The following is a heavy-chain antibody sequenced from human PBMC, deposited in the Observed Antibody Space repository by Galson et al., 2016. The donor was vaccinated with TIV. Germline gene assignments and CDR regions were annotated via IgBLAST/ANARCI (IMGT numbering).Heavy chain of an antibody. V-gene: IGHV1-69*11. D-gene: IGHD3-10*01. J-gene: IGHJ4*02. CDR2: ITPALGTT. CDR3: ARDQFGRHFDL. Sequence: SVKVSCKASRGTFSSFALSWVRQAPGQGFEWMGSITPALGTTNYAQTFQGRVTITTEESTTTAYMELTSLKSDDTAVYYCARDQFGRHFDLWGQGTLVTVSS. CDR1: RGTFSSFA.